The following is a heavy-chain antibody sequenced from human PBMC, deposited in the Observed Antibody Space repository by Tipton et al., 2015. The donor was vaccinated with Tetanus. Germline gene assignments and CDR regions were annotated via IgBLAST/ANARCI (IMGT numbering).Heavy chain of an antibody. V-gene: IGHV3-30-3*01. Sequence: SLRLSCATSGLSFSGYGLHWLRQAPGKGLEWVALVAYDGNNKYYADSVKGRFTISRDNSKDTLYLQMNSLRPEDTAVYYCARDCFYYGSGSYYRAFWGQGTLVTVSP. CDR3: ARDCFYYGSGSYYRAF. CDR2: VAYDGNNK. J-gene: IGHJ4*02. D-gene: IGHD3-10*01. CDR1: GLSFSGYG.